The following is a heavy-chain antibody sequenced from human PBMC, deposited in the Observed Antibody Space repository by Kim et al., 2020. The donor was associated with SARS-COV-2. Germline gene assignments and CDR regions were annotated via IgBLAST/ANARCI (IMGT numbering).Heavy chain of an antibody. Sequence: SETLSLTCAVYGGSFSGYYWSWIRQPPGKGLEWIGEINHSGSTNYNPSLKSRVTISVDTSKNQFSLKLSSVTAADTAVYYCARGLVTYYYDSSGYSRAFDIWGQGTMVTVSS. CDR1: GGSFSGYY. V-gene: IGHV4-34*01. D-gene: IGHD3-22*01. CDR3: ARGLVTYYYDSSGYSRAFDI. CDR2: INHSGST. J-gene: IGHJ3*02.